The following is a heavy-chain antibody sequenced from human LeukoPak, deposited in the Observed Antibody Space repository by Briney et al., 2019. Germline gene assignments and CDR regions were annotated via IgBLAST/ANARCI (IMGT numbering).Heavy chain of an antibody. Sequence: GESLKISCKGSGYNFGTYWISWVRQMPGKGLEWMGKIDPSDSSTSCSPSFEGHVTISVDKSTSTAYLQWSSLKASDTAMYYCARLSDYWGQGTLVTVSS. CDR1: GYNFGTYW. V-gene: IGHV5-10-1*01. CDR2: IDPSDSST. CDR3: ARLSDY. J-gene: IGHJ4*02.